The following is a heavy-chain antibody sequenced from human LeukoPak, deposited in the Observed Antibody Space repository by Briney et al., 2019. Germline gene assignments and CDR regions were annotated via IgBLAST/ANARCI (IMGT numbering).Heavy chain of an antibody. V-gene: IGHV3-30*04. CDR1: GFTFSSYA. J-gene: IGHJ4*02. D-gene: IGHD3-3*01. CDR2: ISYDGSNK. CDR3: AKEREGLYYDFWSGYCFDY. Sequence: GRSLRLSCAASGFTFSSYAMHWVRQAPGKGLEWVAVISYDGSNKYYADSVKGRFTISRDNSKNTLYLQMNSLRAEDTAVYYCAKEREGLYYDFWSGYCFDYWGQGTLVTVSS.